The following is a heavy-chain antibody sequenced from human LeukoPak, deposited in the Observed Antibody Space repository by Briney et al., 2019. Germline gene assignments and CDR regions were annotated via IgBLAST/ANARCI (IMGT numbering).Heavy chain of an antibody. CDR1: GGSVSSGSYY. CDR3: ARVSYYDILTGYPISPTFDY. J-gene: IGHJ4*02. CDR2: IYYSGST. V-gene: IGHV4-61*01. Sequence: SETLSLTCTVSGGSVSSGSYYWSWVRQPPGKGLEWIGYIYYSGSTNYNPSLKSQVTISVDTSKNQFSLKLSSVTAADTAVYYCARVSYYDILTGYPISPTFDYWGQGTLVTVSS. D-gene: IGHD3-9*01.